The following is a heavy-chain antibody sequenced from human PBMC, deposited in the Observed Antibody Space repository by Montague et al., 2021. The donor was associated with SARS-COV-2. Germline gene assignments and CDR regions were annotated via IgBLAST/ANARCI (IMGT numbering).Heavy chain of an antibody. CDR2: INHSGST. D-gene: IGHD3-22*01. J-gene: IGHJ5*02. CDR1: GGSFSGYY. Sequence: SETLSLTCAVYGGSFSGYYWSWIRQSPGKGLEWIGEINHSGSTXXXPSXXXRVTISVDTSKNQFSLKLSSVTAADTAVYYCARGPRITKIVVVIIEIWFDPWGQGTLVTVSS. V-gene: IGHV4-34*01. CDR3: ARGPRITKIVVVIIEIWFDP.